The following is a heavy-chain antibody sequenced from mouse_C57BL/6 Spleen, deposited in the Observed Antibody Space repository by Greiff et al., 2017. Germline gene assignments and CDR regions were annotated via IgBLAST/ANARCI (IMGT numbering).Heavy chain of an antibody. Sequence: EVQLQEPGPELVKPGASVKISCKASGYSFTGYYMHWVKQSHGNILDWIGFIYPYNGVSSYNQKFKGKATLTVDKSSSTAYMELRSLTAEDSAVYYCGRPYDYDDYFDYGGQGTTLTVSS. V-gene: IGHV1-31*01. CDR2: IYPYNGVS. J-gene: IGHJ2*01. CDR3: GRPYDYDDYFDY. CDR1: GYSFTGYY. D-gene: IGHD2-4*01.